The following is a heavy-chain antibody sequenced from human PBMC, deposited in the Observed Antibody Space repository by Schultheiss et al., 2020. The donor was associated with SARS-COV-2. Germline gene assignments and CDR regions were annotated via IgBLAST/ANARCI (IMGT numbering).Heavy chain of an antibody. J-gene: IGHJ5*02. CDR3: ARDLGSSSGGS. CDR1: GGSISSSSYY. D-gene: IGHD6-6*01. Sequence: SETLSLTCTVSGGSISSSSYYWGWIRQPPGKGLEWIGYIYYSGNTYYNPSLKSRVTISVDTSKNQFSLKLNSVTAADTAVYYCARDLGSSSGGSWGQGALVTVSS. CDR2: IYYSGNT. V-gene: IGHV4-39*07.